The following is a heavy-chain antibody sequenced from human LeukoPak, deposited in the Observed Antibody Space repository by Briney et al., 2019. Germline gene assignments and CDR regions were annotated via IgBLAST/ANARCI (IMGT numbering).Heavy chain of an antibody. CDR3: AREAVGQNFVY. Sequence: GGSLRLSCAASGFTFSSYSMNWVRQAPGKGLEWVSYISSSSSTIYYADSVKGRFTISRDNAKNSLYLQMNSLRAEDTAVYYCAREAVGQNFVYWGQGTLVTVSS. J-gene: IGHJ4*02. CDR1: GFTFSSYS. CDR2: ISSSSSTI. V-gene: IGHV3-48*01.